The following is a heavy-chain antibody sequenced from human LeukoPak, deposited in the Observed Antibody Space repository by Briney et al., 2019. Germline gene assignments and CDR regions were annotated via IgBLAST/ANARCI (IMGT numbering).Heavy chain of an antibody. CDR2: IKPDGSEK. Sequence: PGGSLRLSCAASGFNFNNYWMTWVRQPPRKGLEWVANIKPDGSEKYFVDSVKGRFTISRDNTKNSLYLLMNSLRVEDTAVYYCARSPDGFDYWGQGTLVTVSS. CDR3: ARSPDGFDY. V-gene: IGHV3-7*01. CDR1: GFNFNNYW. J-gene: IGHJ4*02.